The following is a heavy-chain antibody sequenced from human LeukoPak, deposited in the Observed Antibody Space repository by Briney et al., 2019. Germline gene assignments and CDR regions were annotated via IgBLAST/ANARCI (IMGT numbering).Heavy chain of an antibody. CDR3: ARGVGLFGELYNNWFDP. V-gene: IGHV4-61*02. D-gene: IGHD3-10*02. CDR1: GGSISSGSYY. Sequence: SETLSLTCTVSGGSISSGSYYWSWLRQPAGKGLEWIGRMYTSGSTNYNPSLHSRVTIPVDTSTNQFSLNLSSVTAADAAVYYCARGVGLFGELYNNWFDPWGQGTLVTVSS. CDR2: MYTSGST. J-gene: IGHJ5*02.